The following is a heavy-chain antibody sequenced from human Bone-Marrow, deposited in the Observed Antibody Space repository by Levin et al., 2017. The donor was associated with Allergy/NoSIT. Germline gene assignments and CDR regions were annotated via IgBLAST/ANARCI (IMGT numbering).Heavy chain of an antibody. D-gene: IGHD2/OR15-2a*01. Sequence: PGGSLRLSCVVSGGSVTTTNWWSWVRHTPGKGLEWIGQVYHRGSTNYNPSLRGRVTISLDKSKNQFSLKLTSVTATDTATYYCARVGDVSEYYYAVDVWGPGAPVTVSS. CDR1: GGSVTTTNW. CDR2: VYHRGST. CDR3: ARVGDVSEYYYAVDV. V-gene: IGHV4-4*02. J-gene: IGHJ6*02.